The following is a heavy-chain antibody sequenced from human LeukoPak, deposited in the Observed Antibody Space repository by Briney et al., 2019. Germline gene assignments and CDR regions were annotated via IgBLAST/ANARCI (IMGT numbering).Heavy chain of an antibody. D-gene: IGHD1-7*01. V-gene: IGHV4-39*07. CDR1: GGSISSSSYY. Sequence: SETLSLTCTVSGGSISSSSYYWGWIRQPPGKGLEWIGSIYYSGSTYYNPSLKSRVTISVDTSKNQFSLKLSSVTAADTAAYYCARENYVPYYYYGMDVWGQGTTVTVSS. CDR3: ARENYVPYYYYGMDV. CDR2: IYYSGST. J-gene: IGHJ6*02.